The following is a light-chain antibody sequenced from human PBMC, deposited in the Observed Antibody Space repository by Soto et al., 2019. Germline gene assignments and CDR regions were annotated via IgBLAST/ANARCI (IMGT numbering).Light chain of an antibody. V-gene: IGKV1-39*01. CDR1: QSISNY. CDR2: AAS. Sequence: DIQMTQSPSSLSASVGERVTITCRASQSISNYLNWYQQQPGKAPKLLIYAASSLQSGVPSRFGGSGSGTDFTLTISSLQPEDFATYYCQQSYSSPPTFGQGTKVEIK. CDR3: QQSYSSPPT. J-gene: IGKJ1*01.